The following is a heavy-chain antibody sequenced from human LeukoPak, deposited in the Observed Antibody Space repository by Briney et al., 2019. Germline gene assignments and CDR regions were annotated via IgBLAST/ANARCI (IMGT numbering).Heavy chain of an antibody. J-gene: IGHJ4*02. CDR3: TADLPDYSAYASDY. Sequence: GGSLRLSCAASGFTFSNAWMSWVRQAPGKGLEWVGRIKSKIDGGTTDYAAPVKGKFSISRDDSRTTVFLQMNSLKTEDTAVYYCTADLPDYSAYASDYWGQGTLVTVSS. V-gene: IGHV3-15*01. CDR2: IKSKIDGGTT. CDR1: GFTFSNAW. D-gene: IGHD4-17*01.